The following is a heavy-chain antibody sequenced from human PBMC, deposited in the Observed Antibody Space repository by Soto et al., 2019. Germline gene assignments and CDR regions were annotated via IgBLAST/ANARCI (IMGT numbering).Heavy chain of an antibody. Sequence: AASVKVSCEASGDTFTSYYIHWVRQAPKQGLEWMGLINPSDASTTYARKFQGRVTMTRDTSTTTVYMELSSLKSDDTAVYFCATHDYINNSGFFDYWGQGTLVTVSS. D-gene: IGHD4-4*01. CDR2: INPSDAST. J-gene: IGHJ4*02. V-gene: IGHV1-46*01. CDR1: GDTFTSYY. CDR3: ATHDYINNSGFFDY.